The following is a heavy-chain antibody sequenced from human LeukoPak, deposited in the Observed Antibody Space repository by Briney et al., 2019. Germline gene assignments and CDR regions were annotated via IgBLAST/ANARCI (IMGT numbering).Heavy chain of an antibody. Sequence: SETLSLTCTVSGGSITSYYWNWIRQPPGKGLEWIGYIYYTGTTNYNPSLKSRLTISVDTSKNQVSLKLTSVTAADTAVYYCARQNYYDSSGYTGGFDPWGQGTLVTVSS. CDR3: ARQNYYDSSGYTGGFDP. CDR2: IYYTGTT. J-gene: IGHJ5*02. CDR1: GGSITSYY. D-gene: IGHD3-22*01. V-gene: IGHV4-59*08.